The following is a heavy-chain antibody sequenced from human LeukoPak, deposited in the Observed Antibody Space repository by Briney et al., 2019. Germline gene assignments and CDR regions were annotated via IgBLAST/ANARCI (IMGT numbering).Heavy chain of an antibody. Sequence: PSETLSLTCTVSGGSISSYYWSWIRQPPGKGLEWIGYIYYSGSTNYNPSLKSRVTISVDTSKNQFSLKLSSVTAADTALYYCARALRYYYDAFDIWGQGTLVTVSS. CDR2: IYYSGST. CDR1: GGSISSYY. J-gene: IGHJ3*02. V-gene: IGHV4-59*01. CDR3: ARALRYYYDAFDI. D-gene: IGHD3-10*01.